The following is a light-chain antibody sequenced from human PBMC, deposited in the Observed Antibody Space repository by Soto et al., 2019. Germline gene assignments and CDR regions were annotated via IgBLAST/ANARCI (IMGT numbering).Light chain of an antibody. Sequence: DIQMTQSPSTLSASVGDRVTITCRASQSISSWLAWYQQKPGKAPNLLIYKASSLKSGVPSRFSGSGSGTEFTITISSLQPDDFATYYCQQYNSYSYTFGQGTKLEIK. V-gene: IGKV1-5*03. CDR2: KAS. J-gene: IGKJ2*01. CDR1: QSISSW. CDR3: QQYNSYSYT.